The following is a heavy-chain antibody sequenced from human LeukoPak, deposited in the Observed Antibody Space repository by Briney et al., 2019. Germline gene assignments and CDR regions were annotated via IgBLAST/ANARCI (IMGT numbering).Heavy chain of an antibody. J-gene: IGHJ4*02. Sequence: ASVKLSCKASGYTFTGNYMHWVRQAPRQGHESLGWINPDSGGTDYSQKFQDRVDLTRDTSISTAYLELSRLRSGDTAVYHCARGGYSSSWYSDGIDYWGQGTLVTVSS. CDR3: ARGGYSSSWYSDGIDY. D-gene: IGHD6-13*01. CDR1: GYTFTGNY. CDR2: INPDSGGT. V-gene: IGHV1-2*02.